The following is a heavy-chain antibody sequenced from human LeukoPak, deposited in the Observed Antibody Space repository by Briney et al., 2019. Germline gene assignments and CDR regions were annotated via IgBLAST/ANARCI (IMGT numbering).Heavy chain of an antibody. CDR2: IYYSGST. CDR1: GGSISSSSYY. CDR3: ARVMVWSVLP. Sequence: SGTLSLTCTVSGGSISSSSYYWGWIRQPPGKGLEWIGSIYYSGSTYYNPSLKSRVTISVDTSKNQFSLKLSSVTAADTAVYYCARVMVWSVLPWGQGTLVTVSS. J-gene: IGHJ5*02. D-gene: IGHD3-3*01. V-gene: IGHV4-39*07.